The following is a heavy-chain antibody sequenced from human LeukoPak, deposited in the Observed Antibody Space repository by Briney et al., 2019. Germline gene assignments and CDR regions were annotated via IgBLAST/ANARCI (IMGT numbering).Heavy chain of an antibody. Sequence: GGSLRLSCAASGFTFSDYYMSWIRQAPGKGLEWVSYISDSGDTEYYADSVKGRFTISRDNARNSLFLEMNNLRAEDTAIYYCARDSGSNYYSSAGYWGQGTLVTVSS. CDR1: GFTFSDYY. CDR3: ARDSGSNYYSSAGY. V-gene: IGHV3-11*01. J-gene: IGHJ4*02. CDR2: ISDSGDTE. D-gene: IGHD3-10*01.